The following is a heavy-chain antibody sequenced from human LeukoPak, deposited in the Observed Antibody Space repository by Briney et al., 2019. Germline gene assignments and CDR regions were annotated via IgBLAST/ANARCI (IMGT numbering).Heavy chain of an antibody. V-gene: IGHV1-24*01. D-gene: IGHD6-19*01. Sequence: ASVKVSCKVSGYTLTELSILWVRQAPGKGLEWMGTFDPEDGETIYAQKFQGRVTMTEDTSTDTAYMELSSLRSEDTAVYYCARAVAGYFDYWGQGTLVTVSS. CDR1: GYTLTELS. J-gene: IGHJ4*02. CDR2: FDPEDGET. CDR3: ARAVAGYFDY.